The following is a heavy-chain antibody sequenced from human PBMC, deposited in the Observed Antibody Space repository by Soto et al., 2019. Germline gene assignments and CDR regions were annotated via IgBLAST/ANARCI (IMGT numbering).Heavy chain of an antibody. D-gene: IGHD2-2*01. J-gene: IGHJ3*02. V-gene: IGHV4-31*03. CDR2: IYYSGST. Sequence: SETLSLTCTVSGGSISSGGYYWSWIRQHPGKGLEWIGYIYYSGSTYYNPSLKSRVTISVDTSKNQFSLKLSSVTAADTAVYYCARGVEGPTTPTVVPAAMGAYHDAFDIWGQGTMVTVSS. CDR3: ARGVEGPTTPTVVPAAMGAYHDAFDI. CDR1: GGSISSGGYY.